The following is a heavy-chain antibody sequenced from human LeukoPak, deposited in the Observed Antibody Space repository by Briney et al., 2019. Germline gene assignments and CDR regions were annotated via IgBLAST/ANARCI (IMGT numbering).Heavy chain of an antibody. D-gene: IGHD3-10*01. CDR1: GGSFSGYY. CDR3: ARGTTYYYGSGSYYNDY. V-gene: IGHV4-34*01. J-gene: IGHJ4*02. CDR2: INHSGST. Sequence: SETLSLTCAVYGGSFSGYYWSWIRQPPGKGLEWIGEINHSGSTNYSPSLKSRVTISVDTSKNQFSLKLSSVTAADTAVYYCARGTTYYYGSGSYYNDYWGQGTLVTVSS.